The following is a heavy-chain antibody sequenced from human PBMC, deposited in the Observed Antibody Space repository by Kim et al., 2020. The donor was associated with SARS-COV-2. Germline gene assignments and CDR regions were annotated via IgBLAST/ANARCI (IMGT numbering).Heavy chain of an antibody. CDR2: IRSKAYGGTT. Sequence: GGSLRLSCTASGFTFGDYAMSWVRQAPGKGLEWVGFIRSKAYGGTTEYAASVKGRFTISRDDSKSIAYLQMNSLKTEDTAVYYCTREDDSSGYYYEVFDYWGQGTLVTVSS. V-gene: IGHV3-49*04. J-gene: IGHJ4*02. CDR1: GFTFGDYA. D-gene: IGHD3-22*01. CDR3: TREDDSSGYYYEVFDY.